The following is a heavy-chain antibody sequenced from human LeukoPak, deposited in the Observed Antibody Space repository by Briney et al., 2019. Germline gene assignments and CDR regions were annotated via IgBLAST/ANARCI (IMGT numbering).Heavy chain of an antibody. J-gene: IGHJ3*02. CDR3: AKGLTAWYAFDI. V-gene: IGHV3-23*01. D-gene: IGHD2-21*02. CDR1: GLTFSSYT. Sequence: GGSLRLSCAASGLTFSSYTMSWVRQAPGEGLEWFSAISGSGGTTYHADSVKGRFTISRDISKNTLYLQMISLRAEDTAVYYCAKGLTAWYAFDIWGQGTMVTVSS. CDR2: ISGSGGTT.